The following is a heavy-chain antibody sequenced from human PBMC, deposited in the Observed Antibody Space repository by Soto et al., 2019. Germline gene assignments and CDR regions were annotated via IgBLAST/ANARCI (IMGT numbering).Heavy chain of an antibody. CDR1: GYTFTSYY. CDR3: GRDVGVYSSVGGRDV. Sequence: ASVKVSCKASGYTFTSYYMHWVRQAPGQGLEWMGIINPSGGSTSYAQKFQGRVTMTRDTSTSTVYMELSSLRSEDTAVYYCGRDVGVYSSVGGRDVWGQGTTVTVSS. CDR2: INPSGGST. J-gene: IGHJ6*02. V-gene: IGHV1-46*01. D-gene: IGHD6-25*01.